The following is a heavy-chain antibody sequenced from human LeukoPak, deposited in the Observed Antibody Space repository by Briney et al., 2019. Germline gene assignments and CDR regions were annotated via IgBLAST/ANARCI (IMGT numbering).Heavy chain of an antibody. CDR3: AKGQFYSSSSYYFDY. J-gene: IGHJ4*02. CDR2: INWNGDST. D-gene: IGHD6-6*01. CDR1: GFTFDDCT. Sequence: GGSLRLSCAASGFTFDDCTIHWVRQAPGKGLEWVSLINWNGDSTYYTDSVKGRFTISRDNSKNCLYLQMNSLRIEDTALYYCAKGQFYSSSSYYFDYWGQGTLVTVSS. V-gene: IGHV3-43*01.